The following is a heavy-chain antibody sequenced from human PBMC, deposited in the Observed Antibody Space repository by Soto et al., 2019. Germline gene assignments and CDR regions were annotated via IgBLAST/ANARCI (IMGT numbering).Heavy chain of an antibody. CDR1: GGTFSSHV. CDR3: ARDLEFRDGNISHLDF. Sequence: SVKVYCKASGGTFSSHVFNWVRQAPRQALEWMGGIIPIFGTPNYAQKFQGRVTITADEATSTVHMELNSLRSEDTAVYYCARDLEFRDGNISHLDFWGQGTLVTVSS. V-gene: IGHV1-69*01. D-gene: IGHD3-10*01. CDR2: IIPIFGTP. J-gene: IGHJ4*02.